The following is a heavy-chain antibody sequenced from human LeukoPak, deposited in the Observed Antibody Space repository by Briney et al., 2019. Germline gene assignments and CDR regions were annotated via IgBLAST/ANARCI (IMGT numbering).Heavy chain of an antibody. J-gene: IGHJ4*02. CDR2: IYYSGST. CDR1: GGSISSSSYY. Sequence: SETLSLTRTVSGGSISSSSYYWGWIRQPPGKGLEWIGSIYYSGSTYYNPSLKSRVTISVDTSKNQFSLKLSSVTAADTAVYYCARDHNTAMVPHYDYWGQGTLVTVSS. V-gene: IGHV4-39*07. CDR3: ARDHNTAMVPHYDY. D-gene: IGHD5-18*01.